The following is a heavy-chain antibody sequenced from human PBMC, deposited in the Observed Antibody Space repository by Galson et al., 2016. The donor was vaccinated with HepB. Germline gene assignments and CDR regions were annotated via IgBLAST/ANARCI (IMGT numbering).Heavy chain of an antibody. CDR3: ARGILLGSDAFDI. Sequence: SVKVSCKASGYTFSDYFLHWVRQAPGQGLEWMGWINPISGGTDLPQKFQGRVTMTRDTSISTAYMELRRLTFDAPAVYYCARGILLGSDAFDIWGQGTMVTVSS. CDR2: INPISGGT. V-gene: IGHV1-2*02. D-gene: IGHD1-26*01. J-gene: IGHJ3*02. CDR1: GYTFSDYF.